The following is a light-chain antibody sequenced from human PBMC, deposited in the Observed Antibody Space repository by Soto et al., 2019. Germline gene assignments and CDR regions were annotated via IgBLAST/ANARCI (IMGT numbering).Light chain of an antibody. V-gene: IGKV2-30*02. Sequence: DVVMTQSPLSLPVSVGQPASVSCRSGQSLEHSDGTIYLNCFHQRPGQFPRRLIYKVSNGESGVPDRFSGSGSGTDFTLKISRVEAEDVGIYYCMQGTHWFPFTFGPGTRVDIK. CDR2: KVS. CDR1: QSLEHSDGTIY. J-gene: IGKJ3*01. CDR3: MQGTHWFPFT.